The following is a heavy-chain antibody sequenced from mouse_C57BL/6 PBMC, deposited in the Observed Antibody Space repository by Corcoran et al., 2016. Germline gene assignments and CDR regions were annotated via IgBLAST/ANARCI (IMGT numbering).Heavy chain of an antibody. Sequence: QVQLQQSGAELVKPGASVKISCKASGYAFSSYWMNWVKQRPGKGLEWIGQIYPGDGDTNYNGKFKGKATLTADKSSSTAYMQLSSLTSEDSAVYFCARSGVYYAYYFDYWGQGTTLTVSS. CDR3: ARSGVYYAYYFDY. CDR1: GYAFSSYW. J-gene: IGHJ2*01. CDR2: IYPGDGDT. V-gene: IGHV1-80*01. D-gene: IGHD1-1*01.